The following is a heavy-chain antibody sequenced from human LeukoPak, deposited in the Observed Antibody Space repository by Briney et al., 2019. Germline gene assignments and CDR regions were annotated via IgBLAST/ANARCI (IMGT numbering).Heavy chain of an antibody. D-gene: IGHD5-12*01. CDR2: INPNSGGT. CDR1: GYTFTGYY. Sequence: ASVKVSCKASGYTFTGYYMHWVRQAPGQGLEWMGWINPNSGGTNYAQKFQGRVTMTRDTSISTAYMELSRLRSDDTAVYYCARAFHPGYSGYLAFDYWGQGTLVTVSS. CDR3: ARAFHPGYSGYLAFDY. J-gene: IGHJ4*02. V-gene: IGHV1-2*02.